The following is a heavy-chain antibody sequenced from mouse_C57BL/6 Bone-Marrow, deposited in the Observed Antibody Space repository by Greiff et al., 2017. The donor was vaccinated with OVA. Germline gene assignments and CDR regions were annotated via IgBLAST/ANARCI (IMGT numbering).Heavy chain of an antibody. D-gene: IGHD1-1*01. V-gene: IGHV1-53*01. Sequence: QVQLQQPGTELVKPGASVKLSCKASGYTFTSYWMHWVKQRPGQGLEWIGNINPSNGGTNYNEKFKSKATLTVDTSSSTAYMQLSSLTSEDSAVYYCARSRGYYYGSSYDYWGQGTTLTVSS. CDR2: INPSNGGT. CDR1: GYTFTSYW. CDR3: ARSRGYYYGSSYDY. J-gene: IGHJ2*01.